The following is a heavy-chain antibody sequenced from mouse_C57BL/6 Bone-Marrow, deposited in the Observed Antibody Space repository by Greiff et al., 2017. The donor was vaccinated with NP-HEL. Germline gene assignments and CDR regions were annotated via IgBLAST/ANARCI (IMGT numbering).Heavy chain of an antibody. CDR2: INPNNGGT. D-gene: IGHD3-2*02. CDR1: GYTFTDYY. J-gene: IGHJ2*01. V-gene: IGHV1-26*01. Sequence: EVQLQQSGPELVKPGASVKISCKASGYTFTDYYMNWVKQSHGKSLEWIGDINPNNGGTSYNQKFKGKATLTVDKSSSTAYMELRSLTSEDSAVYYCARRGAQATDYWGQGTTLTVSS. CDR3: ARRGAQATDY.